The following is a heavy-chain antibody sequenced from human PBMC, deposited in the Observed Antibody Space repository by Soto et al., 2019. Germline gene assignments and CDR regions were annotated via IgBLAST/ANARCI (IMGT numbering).Heavy chain of an antibody. Sequence: QVQLVESGGGVVQPGRSLRLSCAASGFTFSTHAMHWVRQAPGKGLECVAIVSFDGTNKYHADSVKGRFTNSRDNSKNTLYLQMSGLTPEDTAVYSCARDQTGITTAGGGRIDHWGQGTLVTVSS. CDR3: ARDQTGITTAGGGRIDH. V-gene: IGHV3-30-3*01. CDR1: GFTFSTHA. CDR2: VSFDGTNK. D-gene: IGHD6-13*01. J-gene: IGHJ4*02.